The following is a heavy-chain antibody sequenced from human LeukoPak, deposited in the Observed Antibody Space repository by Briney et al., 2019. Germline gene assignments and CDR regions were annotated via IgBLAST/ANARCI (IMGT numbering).Heavy chain of an antibody. CDR1: GGSFSGYY. Sequence: SETLSLTCAVYGGSFSGYYWSWIRQPPGKGLEWIGEINHSGSTNYNPSLKSRVTISVDTSKNQFSLKLSSVTAADTAVYYCARGDRTAVAGTWWPKSSPNAFDIWGQGTMVTVSS. CDR2: INHSGST. V-gene: IGHV4-34*01. D-gene: IGHD6-19*01. CDR3: ARGDRTAVAGTWWPKSSPNAFDI. J-gene: IGHJ3*02.